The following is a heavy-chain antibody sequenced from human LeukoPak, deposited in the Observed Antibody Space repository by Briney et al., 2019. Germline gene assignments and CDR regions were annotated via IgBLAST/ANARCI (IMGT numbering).Heavy chain of an antibody. CDR2: ISSSSSYT. J-gene: IGHJ4*02. Sequence: KTGGSLRLSCVVSGIPFSDYYMNWIRQAPGKGLEWISYISSSSSYTDYADSVKGRFTISRDNAKNALYLQMHSLRLEDTAVYYCAAGTAADFWGQGTLVTVSS. CDR3: AAGTAADF. D-gene: IGHD6-13*01. CDR1: GIPFSDYY. V-gene: IGHV3-11*03.